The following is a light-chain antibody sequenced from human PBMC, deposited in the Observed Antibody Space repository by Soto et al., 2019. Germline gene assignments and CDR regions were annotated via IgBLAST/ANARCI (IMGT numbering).Light chain of an antibody. Sequence: EIVLTQSPGTLSVSPGEGATLSCRASQRISISYLAWYQQKPGQAPRLLIYGSSTRATCIPDRFSGSGSETDFTLTISRLEPEDFAVYYCQQYGGSPWTFGQGTKVEIK. J-gene: IGKJ1*01. V-gene: IGKV3-20*01. CDR3: QQYGGSPWT. CDR1: QRISISY. CDR2: GSS.